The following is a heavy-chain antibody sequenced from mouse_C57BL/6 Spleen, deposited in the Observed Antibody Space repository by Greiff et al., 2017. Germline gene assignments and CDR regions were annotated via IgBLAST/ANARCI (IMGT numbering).Heavy chain of an antibody. CDR2: IHPNSGST. CDR3: ARNGDYEGEKNCDY. J-gene: IGHJ2*01. V-gene: IGHV1-64*01. CDR1: GYTFTSSS. D-gene: IGHD2-13*01. Sequence: QVQLQQPGAELVKPGASVKLSCKASGYTFTSSSMHWVKQRPGQGLEWIGMIHPNSGSTNYNEKFKSKATLTVEKSSSTAYMQLSSLTSEHSAVYYCARNGDYEGEKNCDYWGQGTTLTVSS.